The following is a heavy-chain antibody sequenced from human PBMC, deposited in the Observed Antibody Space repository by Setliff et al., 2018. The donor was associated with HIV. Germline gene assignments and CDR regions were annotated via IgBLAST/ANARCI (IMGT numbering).Heavy chain of an antibody. J-gene: IGHJ4*02. D-gene: IGHD3-22*01. CDR3: AVRGYSHNWVDY. Sequence: GGSLRLSCAASGFTFSDYYMSWIRQAPGKGLEWVSYISGSGSTIYYADSVKGRFTISRDNAKNSLYLQMNSLRAEDTAVYYCAVRGYSHNWVDYWGQGTLVTVSS. CDR2: ISGSGSTI. CDR1: GFTFSDYY. V-gene: IGHV3-11*01.